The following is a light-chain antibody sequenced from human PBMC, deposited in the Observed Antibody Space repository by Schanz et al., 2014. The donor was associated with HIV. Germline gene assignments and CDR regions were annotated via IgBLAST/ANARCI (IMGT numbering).Light chain of an antibody. CDR3: GSCSTTNTCT. CDR1: SSDIGGYNY. V-gene: IGLV2-14*03. CDR2: DVS. J-gene: IGLJ3*02. Sequence: QSALTQPASVSGSPGQSITISCTGTSSDIGGYNYVSWYQQHPGKAPKLMVYDVSDRPSGVSIRFSGSKSGNTASLTISGLQAEDEADYYCGSCSTTNTCTFGGGTKLTVL.